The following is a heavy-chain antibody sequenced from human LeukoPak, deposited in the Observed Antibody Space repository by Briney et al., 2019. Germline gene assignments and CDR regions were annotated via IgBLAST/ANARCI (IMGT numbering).Heavy chain of an antibody. CDR3: ARGRKEKNRSYGDYRVRGSFDI. CDR1: GGSISSYY. D-gene: IGHD4-17*01. CDR2: LYDSGRT. V-gene: IGHV4-59*01. J-gene: IGHJ3*02. Sequence: TSETLSLTCTVSGGSISSYYWSWLRQSPAQGLEWIGLLYDSGRTYSNPSLKSRVSISVDTSKNLFSLKVNSVTAADTAVYYCARGRKEKNRSYGDYRVRGSFDIWGQGTLVTVSA.